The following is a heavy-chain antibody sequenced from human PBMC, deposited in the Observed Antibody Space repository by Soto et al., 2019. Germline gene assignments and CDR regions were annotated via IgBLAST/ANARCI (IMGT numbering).Heavy chain of an antibody. Sequence: SETLSLTCTVSGGSISSSRYYWGWIRQPPGKGLEWVDSVYYMGATYYNPSLRSRVTISVDMAKNQFSLNLNSVTAADTAVYYCARHLLGFFPNAMDVWGQGTSVTVSS. CDR3: ARHLLGFFPNAMDV. D-gene: IGHD3-3*01. V-gene: IGHV4-39*01. CDR1: GGSISSSRYY. CDR2: VYYMGAT. J-gene: IGHJ6*02.